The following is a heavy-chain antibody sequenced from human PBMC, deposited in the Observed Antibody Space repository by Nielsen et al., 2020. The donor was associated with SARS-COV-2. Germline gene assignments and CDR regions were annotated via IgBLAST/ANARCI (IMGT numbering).Heavy chain of an antibody. CDR2: ISYDGSNK. V-gene: IGHV3-30-3*02. D-gene: IGHD3-3*01. Sequence: WIRQPPGKGLEWVAVISYDGSNKYYADSVKGRFTISRDNSKNTLYLQMNSLRAEDTAVYYCAKARSGLESGGGWYYAFDIWGQGTMVTVSS. CDR3: AKARSGLESGGGWYYAFDI. J-gene: IGHJ3*02.